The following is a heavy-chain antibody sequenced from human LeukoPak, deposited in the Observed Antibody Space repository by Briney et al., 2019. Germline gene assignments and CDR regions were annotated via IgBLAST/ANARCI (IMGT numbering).Heavy chain of an antibody. CDR2: ISYDGSNK. CDR3: ARDPGGINSY. CDR1: GFTFSSYG. V-gene: IGHV3-30*03. J-gene: IGHJ4*02. Sequence: GRSLRLSCAASGFTFSSYGMHWVRQAPGKGLEWVAVISYDGSNKYYADSVQGRFTISRDNSKNTVYLQMNSLRAEDTAVYYCARDPGGINSYWGQGTLVTVSS. D-gene: IGHD1-26*01.